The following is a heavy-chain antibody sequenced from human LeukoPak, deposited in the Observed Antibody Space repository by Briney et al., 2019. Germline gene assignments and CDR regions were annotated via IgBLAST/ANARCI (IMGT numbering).Heavy chain of an antibody. D-gene: IGHD3-9*01. Sequence: GGSLRLSCGASGFSVSSNYMSWVRQAPGKGLEWVSVMYVGGNTNYADSVKGRFTISRDNSKNTVFLQMNSLRADDTAVYYCAKPTGYNTFDYWGQGTLVTVSS. J-gene: IGHJ4*02. CDR2: MYVGGNT. V-gene: IGHV3-53*01. CDR3: AKPTGYNTFDY. CDR1: GFSVSSNY.